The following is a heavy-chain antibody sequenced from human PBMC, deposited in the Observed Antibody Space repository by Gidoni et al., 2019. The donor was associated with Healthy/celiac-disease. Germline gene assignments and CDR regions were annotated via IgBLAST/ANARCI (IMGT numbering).Heavy chain of an antibody. V-gene: IGHV3-9*01. J-gene: IGHJ5*02. Sequence: EVQLVESGGGLVQPGRSLRLSCPASGFTFDDYAMHWVRHAPGKGLGWVSGISWNSGSIGDADSVKGRFTIARDNAKNSLYLQMNSLRAEDTALYYCARDSSGYDCRWFDPWGQGTLVTVSS. D-gene: IGHD5-12*01. CDR2: ISWNSGSI. CDR3: ARDSSGYDCRWFDP. CDR1: GFTFDDYA.